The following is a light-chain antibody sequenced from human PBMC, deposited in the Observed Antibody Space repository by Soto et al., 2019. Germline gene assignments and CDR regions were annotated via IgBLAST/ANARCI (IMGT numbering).Light chain of an antibody. Sequence: DIQLTQSPSTLSASVGDSVALTCLASQSISSWLAWYQQKPGKAPKVLIFDASSLESGVPSRFSGSGSATEFTLTISSLQPDDFATYYCQQYSTYPWTFGQGTKVDIK. V-gene: IGKV1-5*01. CDR1: QSISSW. CDR2: DAS. CDR3: QQYSTYPWT. J-gene: IGKJ1*01.